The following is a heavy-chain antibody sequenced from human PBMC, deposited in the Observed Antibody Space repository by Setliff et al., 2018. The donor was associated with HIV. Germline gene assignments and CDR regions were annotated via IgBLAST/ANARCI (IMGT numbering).Heavy chain of an antibody. CDR2: IYYSGNT. V-gene: IGHV4-59*12. J-gene: IGHJ4*02. CDR1: GGSISSYY. CDR3: ARANFWSGYYGY. D-gene: IGHD3-3*01. Sequence: PSETLSLTCTVSGGSISSYYWSWIRQPPGKGLEWIGYIYYSGNTYYNPSLKSRVTISVDASRNQFSLKLSSVTAADTAVYYCARANFWSGYYGYWGQGTLVTVSS.